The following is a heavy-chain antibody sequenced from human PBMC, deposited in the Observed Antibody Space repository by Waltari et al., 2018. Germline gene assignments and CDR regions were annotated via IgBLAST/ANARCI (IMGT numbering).Heavy chain of an antibody. D-gene: IGHD2-2*01. CDR2: IYTSGST. Sequence: VQLVESGGGLVQPGGSLRLSCAASGFTFSSYAMSWVRQAPGKGLEWIGRIYTSGSTNYNPSLKSRVTISVDTSKNQFSLKLSSVTAADTAVYYCARESQLLSRWFDPWGQGTLVTVSS. J-gene: IGHJ5*02. CDR3: ARESQLLSRWFDP. V-gene: IGHV4-4*08. CDR1: GFTFSSYA.